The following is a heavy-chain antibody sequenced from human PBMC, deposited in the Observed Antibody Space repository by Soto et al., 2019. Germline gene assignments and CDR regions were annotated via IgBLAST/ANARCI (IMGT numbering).Heavy chain of an antibody. CDR2: ISYDGSNK. CDR3: AKAAGATVTQMGY. CDR1: GFTFSSYG. V-gene: IGHV3-30*18. Sequence: QVQLVESGGGVVQPGRSLRLSCAASGFTFSSYGMHWVRQAPGKGLEWVAVISYDGSNKYYADSVKGRFTISRDNSKNTLYLQMNSLRAEDTAVYYCAKAAGATVTQMGYWGQGTLVTVSS. D-gene: IGHD4-17*01. J-gene: IGHJ4*02.